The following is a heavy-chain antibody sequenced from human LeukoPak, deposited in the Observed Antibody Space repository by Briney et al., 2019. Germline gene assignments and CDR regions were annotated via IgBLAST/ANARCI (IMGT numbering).Heavy chain of an antibody. CDR1: GGSFSGYY. V-gene: IGHV4-34*01. CDR2: INHSGST. D-gene: IGHD6-6*01. Sequence: SETLSLTCAVYGGSFSGYYWSWVRQPPGKGLEWIGEINHSGSTNYNPSLKSRVTISVDTSKNQFSLKLSSVTAADTAVYYCARGMHYSSSFPEDYWGQGTLVTVSS. J-gene: IGHJ4*02. CDR3: ARGMHYSSSFPEDY.